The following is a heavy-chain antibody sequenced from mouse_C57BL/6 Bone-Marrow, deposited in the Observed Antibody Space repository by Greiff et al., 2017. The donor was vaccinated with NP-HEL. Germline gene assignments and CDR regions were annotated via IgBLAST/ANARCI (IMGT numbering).Heavy chain of an antibody. Sequence: EVQLQQSGPELVKPGASVKMSCKASGYTFTDYNMHWVKQSHGKSLEWIGYINPNNGGTSYNQKFKGKATLTVNKSSSTAYMELRSLTSEDSAVYYCANYYGSSYFDYWGQGTTLTVSS. V-gene: IGHV1-22*01. J-gene: IGHJ2*01. D-gene: IGHD1-1*01. CDR2: INPNNGGT. CDR3: ANYYGSSYFDY. CDR1: GYTFTDYN.